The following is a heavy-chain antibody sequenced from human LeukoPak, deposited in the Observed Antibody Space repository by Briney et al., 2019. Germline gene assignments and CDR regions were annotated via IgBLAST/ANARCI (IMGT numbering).Heavy chain of an antibody. D-gene: IGHD3-22*01. J-gene: IGHJ4*02. V-gene: IGHV1-18*04. CDR1: GYTFTGYY. CDR3: ARDEPSYYYDSSGYPNFDY. CDR2: ISAYNGNT. Sequence: ASVKVSCKASGYTFTGYYMHWVRQAPGQGLEWMGWISAYNGNTNYAQKLQGRVTMTTDTSTSTAYTELRSLRSDDTAVYYCARDEPSYYYDSSGYPNFDYWGQGTLVTVSS.